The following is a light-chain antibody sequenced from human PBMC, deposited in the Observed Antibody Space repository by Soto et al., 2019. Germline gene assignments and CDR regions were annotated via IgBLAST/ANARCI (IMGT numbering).Light chain of an antibody. CDR1: QSISSY. CDR3: QQCYSTPS. J-gene: IGKJ1*01. Sequence: DIQMTQSPSSLSASVGDRVTITCRASQSISSYLNWYQPKPGKAPQLLIYAASSLQSGVPSSFSGSGSGTYFTLTISSLQPEDVATYYCQQCYSTPSFGQGTKVEIK. V-gene: IGKV1-39*01. CDR2: AAS.